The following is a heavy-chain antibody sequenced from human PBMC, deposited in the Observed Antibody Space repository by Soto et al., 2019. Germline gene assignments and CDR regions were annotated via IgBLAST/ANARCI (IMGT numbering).Heavy chain of an antibody. CDR3: AKDLTRQLAYWLDP. CDR1: RFSFTGYY. Sequence: ASVKVSCKASRFSFTGYYIHWLRQAPGQGLEWMGWINAHSGGTEYAQKFQGRVALTGDTSIATAYLTLTSLTSDDTALYYCAKDLTRQLAYWLDPWGQGTQVTVSS. V-gene: IGHV1-2*02. CDR2: INAHSGGT. J-gene: IGHJ5*02. D-gene: IGHD6-6*01.